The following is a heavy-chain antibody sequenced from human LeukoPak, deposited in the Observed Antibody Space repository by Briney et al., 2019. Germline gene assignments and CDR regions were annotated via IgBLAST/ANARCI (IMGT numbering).Heavy chain of an antibody. D-gene: IGHD3-10*01. V-gene: IGHV1-2*02. Sequence: ASVKVSCKASGYTFTGYYMHWVRQAPGQGLEWMGWINPNSGGTNYAQKLQGRVTMTRDTSISTAYMELSRLRSDDTAVYYCARNYYYGSGSPIWSDYWGQGTLVTVSS. CDR3: ARNYYYGSGSPIWSDY. CDR2: INPNSGGT. J-gene: IGHJ4*02. CDR1: GYTFTGYY.